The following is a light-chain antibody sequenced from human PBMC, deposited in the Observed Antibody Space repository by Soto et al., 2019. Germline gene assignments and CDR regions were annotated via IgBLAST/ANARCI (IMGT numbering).Light chain of an antibody. J-gene: IGKJ2*01. CDR3: QQYYSWPYT. CDR2: GAS. CDR1: QSVGSN. V-gene: IGKV3-15*01. Sequence: EIVMTQSPATLSVSPGERATLSCRASQSVGSNLAWYQQKPGQAPRLLIYGASTRAIGIPARFGGSWSGTDFTLTISSLQSEDFAVYYCQQYYSWPYTFGQGTKVDIK.